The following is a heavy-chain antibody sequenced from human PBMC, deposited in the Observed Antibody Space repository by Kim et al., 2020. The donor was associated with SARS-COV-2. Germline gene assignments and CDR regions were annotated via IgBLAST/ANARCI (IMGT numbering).Heavy chain of an antibody. CDR3: ARADGVGTTVTPGGMDV. CDR1: GFTFSSYD. CDR2: IGTAGDT. Sequence: GGSLRLSCAASGFTFSSYDMHSVRQATGKGLEWVSAIGTAGDTYYPGSVKGRFTISRENAKNSLYLQMNSLRAGDTAVYYCARADGVGTTVTPGGMDVWGQGTTVTVSS. D-gene: IGHD4-17*01. V-gene: IGHV3-13*01. J-gene: IGHJ6*02.